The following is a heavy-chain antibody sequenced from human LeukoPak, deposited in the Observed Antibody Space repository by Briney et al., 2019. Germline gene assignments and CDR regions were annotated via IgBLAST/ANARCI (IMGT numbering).Heavy chain of an antibody. CDR1: GYTFTSYD. Sequence: ASVKVSCKASGYTFTSYDINWVRQATGQGREWMGWMNPNSGNTGYAQKFQGRVTITRNTSISTAYMELTSLRSEDTAVYYCARVGRYDYVWGSYRYLDYWGQGTLVTVSS. D-gene: IGHD3-16*02. J-gene: IGHJ4*02. CDR2: MNPNSGNT. V-gene: IGHV1-8*03. CDR3: ARVGRYDYVWGSYRYLDY.